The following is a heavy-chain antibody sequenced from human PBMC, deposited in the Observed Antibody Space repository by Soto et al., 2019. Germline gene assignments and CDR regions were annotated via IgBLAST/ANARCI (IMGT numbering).Heavy chain of an antibody. CDR3: ARGRFRRTWFDP. J-gene: IGHJ5*02. CDR1: GYTFTNYD. CDR2: MNPDSGNT. D-gene: IGHD3-16*01. V-gene: IGHV1-8*01. Sequence: QVQLVQSGAEVKKPGASVKVSCKASGYTFTNYDIHWVRQATGQGLEWMGWMNPDSGNTGQSKQFQGRVTMTRDTSISTAYMEMRSLRSGDTDVYYCARGRFRRTWFDPWGQGTLVTVSS.